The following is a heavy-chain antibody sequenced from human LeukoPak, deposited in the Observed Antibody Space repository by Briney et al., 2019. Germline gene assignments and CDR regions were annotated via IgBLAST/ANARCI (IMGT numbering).Heavy chain of an antibody. J-gene: IGHJ3*02. CDR1: GFTFSSYA. Sequence: GGSLRLSCAASGFTFSSYAMSWVRQAPGKGLEWVSAISGSGGSTYYADSVKGRFTIANDNSKNTLYLQMNSRRAGDTAVYYCAKDRVPAAIGAFDIWGQGTMVTVSS. CDR3: AKDRVPAAIGAFDI. V-gene: IGHV3-23*01. D-gene: IGHD2-2*01. CDR2: ISGSGGST.